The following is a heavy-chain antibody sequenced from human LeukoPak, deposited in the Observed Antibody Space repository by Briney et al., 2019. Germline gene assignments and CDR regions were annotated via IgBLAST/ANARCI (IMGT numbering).Heavy chain of an antibody. J-gene: IGHJ3*01. Sequence: ASVKVSCKASGYTFTSYGISWVRQAPGQGLEWMGWISADNGNTNYAQNVQGRVTMTTDTSTTTAYMELRSLRSDDTAVYYGARDQWQQLPSSDAFDLWGQGTMVTVSS. CDR1: GYTFTSYG. CDR3: ARDQWQQLPSSDAFDL. V-gene: IGHV1-18*01. CDR2: ISADNGNT. D-gene: IGHD6-13*01.